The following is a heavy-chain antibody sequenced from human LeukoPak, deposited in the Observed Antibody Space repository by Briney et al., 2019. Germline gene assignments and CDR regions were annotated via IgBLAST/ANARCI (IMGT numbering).Heavy chain of an antibody. V-gene: IGHV3-30-3*01. CDR2: ISYDGSNK. J-gene: IGHJ4*02. CDR1: GFTFSSYA. CDR3: ARDERKRLVVPAAIFDY. D-gene: IGHD2-2*01. Sequence: PGGSLRLSCAASGFTFSSYAMHWVRQAPGKGLEWVAVISYDGSNKYYADSVKGRFTISRDNSKNTLYLQMNSLRAEDTAVYYCARDERKRLVVPAAIFDYWGQGILVTVST.